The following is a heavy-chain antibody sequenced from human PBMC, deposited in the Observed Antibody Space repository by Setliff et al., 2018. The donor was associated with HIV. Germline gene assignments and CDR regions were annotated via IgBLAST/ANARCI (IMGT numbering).Heavy chain of an antibody. CDR3: ARDPGGYDSSGFDVFDI. J-gene: IGHJ3*02. V-gene: IGHV1-69*13. CDR1: GGTFSSYA. D-gene: IGHD3-22*01. CDR2: IIPIFGTA. Sequence: SVKVSCKASGGTFSSYAISWVRQAPGQGLEWMGGIIPIFGTANYAQKFQGRVTINADQSTSTAYMELSSLRSEDTAVYYCARDPGGYDSSGFDVFDIWGQGTMVTVSS.